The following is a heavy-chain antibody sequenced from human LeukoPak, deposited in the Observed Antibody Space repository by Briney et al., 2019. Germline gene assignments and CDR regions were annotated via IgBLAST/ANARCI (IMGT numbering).Heavy chain of an antibody. CDR2: ISYDGSNK. J-gene: IGHJ6*02. Sequence: PGRSLRLSCAASGCTFSSYGMHWVVQAPGKGLQSVAVISYDGSNKYYADSVKGRFTISRDNSKNTLYLQMNSLRAEDTAVYYCAKDAYSSGWYGYYYGMDVWGQGTTVTVSS. D-gene: IGHD6-19*01. V-gene: IGHV3-30*18. CDR1: GCTFSSYG. CDR3: AKDAYSSGWYGYYYGMDV.